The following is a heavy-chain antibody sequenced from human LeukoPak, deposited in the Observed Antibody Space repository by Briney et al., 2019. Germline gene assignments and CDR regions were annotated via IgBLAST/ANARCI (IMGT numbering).Heavy chain of an antibody. V-gene: IGHV3-23*01. CDR1: GFTFSSYT. Sequence: GGSLRLSCVASGFTFSSYTMSWVRQAPGKGLEWVSTITTSDGNTYYADSVKGRFTVSRDNSKNTLYLQTNSLRAEDTAVYYCAKDGGLWVSAHWGDSWGRGTLVTVSS. J-gene: IGHJ4*02. CDR2: ITTSDGNT. D-gene: IGHD7-27*01. CDR3: AKDGGLWVSAHWGDS.